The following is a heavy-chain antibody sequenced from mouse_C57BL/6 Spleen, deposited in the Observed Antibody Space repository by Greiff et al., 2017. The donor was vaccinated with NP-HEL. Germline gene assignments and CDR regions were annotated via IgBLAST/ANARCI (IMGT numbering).Heavy chain of an antibody. V-gene: IGHV14-2*01. CDR1: GFNIKDYY. Sequence: VQLQQSGAELVKPGASVKLSCTASGFNIKDYYMHWVKQRTEQGLEWIGRIDPEDGETKYATKFQGKAPLPADTSSNTAYLQLSSLTSEDTAVYYCAFLEGCAYWGQGTLVTVSA. CDR3: AFLEGCAY. CDR2: IDPEDGET. J-gene: IGHJ3*01.